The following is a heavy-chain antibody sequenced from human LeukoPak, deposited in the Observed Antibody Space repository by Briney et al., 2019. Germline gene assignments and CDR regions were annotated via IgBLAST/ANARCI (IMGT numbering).Heavy chain of an antibody. D-gene: IGHD2-15*01. V-gene: IGHV3-11*01. Sequence: GGSLRLSCAAAGFTFSDYYMSWIRQAPGKGLEWVSYISSSGSTIYYADSVKGRFTISRDNAKNSLYLQMNSLRAEDTAVYYCARVAIKDIVVVVAAQDYWGQGTLVTVSS. J-gene: IGHJ4*02. CDR1: GFTFSDYY. CDR3: ARVAIKDIVVVVAAQDY. CDR2: ISSSGSTI.